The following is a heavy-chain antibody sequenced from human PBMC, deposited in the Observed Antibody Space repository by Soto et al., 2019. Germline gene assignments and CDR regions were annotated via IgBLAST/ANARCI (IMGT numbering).Heavy chain of an antibody. CDR3: ARDIIVGATRGFDP. D-gene: IGHD1-26*01. J-gene: IGHJ5*02. CDR1: GYTFTIYD. CDR2: MNPNSGNT. Sequence: GASVKVSCRAPGYTFTIYDINWVRQATGQGLEWMGWMNPNSGNTGCAQKFQGRVTMTRNTSIRTAYLELSSLRSEDTDVYYCARDIIVGATRGFDPCGQGTLVTVYS. V-gene: IGHV1-8*01.